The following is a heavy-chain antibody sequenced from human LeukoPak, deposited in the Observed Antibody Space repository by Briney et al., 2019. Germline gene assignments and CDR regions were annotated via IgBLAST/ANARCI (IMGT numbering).Heavy chain of an antibody. CDR2: ISGSGGST. J-gene: IGHJ4*02. V-gene: IGHV3-23*01. CDR3: AKDGGYYYGSGSYYKPFDY. Sequence: GGSLRLSCAASGFTFRSYAMSWVRQAPGKGLEWVSAISGSGGSTYYADSVKGRFTISRDNSKNTLYLQMNSLRAEDTAVYYCAKDGGYYYGSGSYYKPFDYWGQGTLVTVSS. D-gene: IGHD3-10*01. CDR1: GFTFRSYA.